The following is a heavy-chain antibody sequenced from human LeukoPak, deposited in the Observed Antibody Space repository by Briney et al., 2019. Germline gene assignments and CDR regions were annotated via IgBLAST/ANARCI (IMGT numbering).Heavy chain of an antibody. J-gene: IGHJ2*01. Sequence: GGSLRLSCAASGYTFTSYSMNWVRQAPGKGLEWVSYISDYSNTIYYADSVKGRFTISRDNANNSLYPQMNSLRAEDTAVYYCARSTGGVYDILTGYYRRYWYFDLWGRGTLVTVSS. CDR3: ARSTGGVYDILTGYYRRYWYFDL. V-gene: IGHV3-48*01. D-gene: IGHD3-9*01. CDR2: ISDYSNTI. CDR1: GYTFTSYS.